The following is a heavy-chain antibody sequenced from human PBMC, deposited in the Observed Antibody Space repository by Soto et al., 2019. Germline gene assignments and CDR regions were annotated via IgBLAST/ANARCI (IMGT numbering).Heavy chain of an antibody. Sequence: GGSLRLSCAASGFTFSSYAMSWVRQAPGKGLEWVSAISGSGGSTYYADSVKGRFTISRDNSKNTLYLQMNSLRAEDTAVYYCAKSPLHYDILTGYYLRAYYYYGMDVWGQGTTVTVSS. V-gene: IGHV3-23*01. D-gene: IGHD3-9*01. J-gene: IGHJ6*02. CDR1: GFTFSSYA. CDR2: ISGSGGST. CDR3: AKSPLHYDILTGYYLRAYYYYGMDV.